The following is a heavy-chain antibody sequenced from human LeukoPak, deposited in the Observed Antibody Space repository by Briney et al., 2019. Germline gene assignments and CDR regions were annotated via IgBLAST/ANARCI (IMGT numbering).Heavy chain of an antibody. V-gene: IGHV3-13*01. D-gene: IGHD6-19*01. CDR1: GFTFSSYD. CDR3: AGYVVAGTGVYYFDY. J-gene: IGHJ4*02. Sequence: GGSLRLSCAASGFTFSSYDMHWVRQATGKGLEWVSAIGTAGDTYYPGSVKGRFTISRENAKNSLYLQMNSLRAEDTAVYYCAGYVVAGTGVYYFDYWGQGTLVTVSS. CDR2: IGTAGDT.